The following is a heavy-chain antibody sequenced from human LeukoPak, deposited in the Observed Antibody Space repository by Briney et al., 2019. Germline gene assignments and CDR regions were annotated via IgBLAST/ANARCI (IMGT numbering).Heavy chain of an antibody. Sequence: GGSLRLSCAASGFTFSSYAMSWDRQAPGRGLEWVSAISGSGGSTYYADSVKGRFTISRDNSKNTLYLQMNSLRAEDTAVYYCAKSPIYDYVWGSHRGFDYWGQGTLVTVSS. CDR2: ISGSGGST. D-gene: IGHD3-16*01. J-gene: IGHJ4*02. V-gene: IGHV3-23*01. CDR3: AKSPIYDYVWGSHRGFDY. CDR1: GFTFSSYA.